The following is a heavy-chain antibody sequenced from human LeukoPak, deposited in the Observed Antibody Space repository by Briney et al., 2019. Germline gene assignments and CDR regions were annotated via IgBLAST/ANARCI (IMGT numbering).Heavy chain of an antibody. Sequence: GGSLRLSCAASGFTFSNFAMSWVRQTPGKGLEWVSTIRDSGDSTYYADSVKGRFTISRDNSKNTLYLQMNSLRVEDTAVYYCAKFGYSYGEINPELDFWGQGTLVTVSS. D-gene: IGHD5-18*01. CDR1: GFTFSNFA. J-gene: IGHJ4*02. V-gene: IGHV3-23*01. CDR3: AKFGYSYGEINPELDF. CDR2: IRDSGDST.